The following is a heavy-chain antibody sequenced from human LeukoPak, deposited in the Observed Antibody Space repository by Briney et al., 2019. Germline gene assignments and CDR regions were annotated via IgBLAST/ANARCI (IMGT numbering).Heavy chain of an antibody. Sequence: ASVKVSCKASGYSFTSHYMHWVRQAPGQGLEWMGLINPRGTSTIYAEKFQGRIIMTRDMSTTTDYMELSSLKSDDTAVYYCARDRMNYYGSGSYSDYYYYYMDVWGKGTTVTVSS. CDR1: GYSFTSHY. CDR3: ARDRMNYYGSGSYSDYYYYYMDV. J-gene: IGHJ6*03. D-gene: IGHD3-10*01. CDR2: INPRGTST. V-gene: IGHV1-46*01.